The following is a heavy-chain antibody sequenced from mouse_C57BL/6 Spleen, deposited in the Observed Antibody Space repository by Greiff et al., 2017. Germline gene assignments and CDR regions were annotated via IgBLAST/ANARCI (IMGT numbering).Heavy chain of an antibody. CDR2: IYPGDGDT. Sequence: QVQLQQSGPELVKPGASVKISCKASGYAFSSSWMNWVKQRPGKGLEWIGRIYPGDGDTNYNGKFKGKATLTADKSSSTAYMQLSSLTSEDSAVCFCTRSELNPLDNWGKAPLSQSPQ. CDR3: TRSELNPLDN. CDR1: GYAFSSSW. D-gene: IGHD4-1*01. V-gene: IGHV1-82*01. J-gene: IGHJ2*01.